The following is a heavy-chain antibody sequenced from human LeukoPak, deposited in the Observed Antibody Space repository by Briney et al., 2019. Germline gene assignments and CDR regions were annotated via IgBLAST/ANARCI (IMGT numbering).Heavy chain of an antibody. D-gene: IGHD3-10*01. CDR2: IDPNTGGT. CDR1: GYTFTDYY. Sequence: ASVKVSCKASGYTFTDYYMHWVRQAPGQGLEWMGWIDPNTGGTNYAQKFQGRVTMTRDTSITTAYMELSRLRSDDTALYYCARRSGSGSYYAAWLYWGQGTLATVSP. CDR3: ARRSGSGSYYAAWLY. V-gene: IGHV1-2*02. J-gene: IGHJ4*02.